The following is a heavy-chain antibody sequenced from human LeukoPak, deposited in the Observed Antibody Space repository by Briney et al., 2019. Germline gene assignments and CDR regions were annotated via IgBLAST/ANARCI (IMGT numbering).Heavy chain of an antibody. J-gene: IGHJ4*02. CDR3: ARSGYYYDSSDLIDY. CDR1: GFTFSSYR. Sequence: GGSLRLSCAASGFTFSSYRMHWVRQAPGKGLVWVSRINSDGSSTSYADSVKGRFTISRDNAKNTLYLQMNSLRAEDTAVYYCARSGYYYDSSDLIDYWGQGTLVTVSS. D-gene: IGHD3-22*01. CDR2: INSDGSST. V-gene: IGHV3-74*01.